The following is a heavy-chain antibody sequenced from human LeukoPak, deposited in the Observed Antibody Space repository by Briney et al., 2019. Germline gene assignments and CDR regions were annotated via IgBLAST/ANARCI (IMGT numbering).Heavy chain of an antibody. CDR1: GFTFDDYG. CDR2: IRSKANSYAT. J-gene: IGHJ4*02. V-gene: IGHV3-73*01. D-gene: IGHD4-17*01. Sequence: PGGSLRLSCAASGFTFDDYGMSWVRQASGKGLEWVGPIRSKANSYATAYAASMKGRFTISRDDSKNTAYLQMNSLKTEDTAVYYCTRRGSTTVTGVDYWGQGTLVTVSS. CDR3: TRRGSTTVTGVDY.